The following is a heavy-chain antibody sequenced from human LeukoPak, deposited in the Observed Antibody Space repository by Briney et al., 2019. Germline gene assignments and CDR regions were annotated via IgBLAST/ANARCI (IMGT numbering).Heavy chain of an antibody. CDR1: GYSINSGYY. CDR3: ARHRRDGYNRPFDY. J-gene: IGHJ4*02. CDR2: IYRSGST. D-gene: IGHD5-24*01. Sequence: SETLSLTCTVSGYSINSGYYWVWIRQPPGKGLEWIGSIYRSGSTYYNPSLKSRVTISVDTSKNQFSLKLSSVTAADTAVYYCARHRRDGYNRPFDYWGQGTLVTVSS. V-gene: IGHV4-38-2*02.